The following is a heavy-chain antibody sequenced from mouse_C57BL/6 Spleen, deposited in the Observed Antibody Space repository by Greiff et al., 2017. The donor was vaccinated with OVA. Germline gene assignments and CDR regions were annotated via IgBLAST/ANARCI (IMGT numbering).Heavy chain of an antibody. CDR1: GYTFTDYE. V-gene: IGHV1-15*01. CDR3: TRERFTPHYFDY. J-gene: IGHJ2*01. CDR2: IDPETGGT. Sequence: VQLQESGAELVRPGASVTLSCKASGYTFTDYEMHWVKQTPVHGLEWIGAIDPETGGTAYNQKFKGKAILTADKSSSTAYMELRSLTSVDSAVYYCTRERFTPHYFDYWGQGTTLTVSS.